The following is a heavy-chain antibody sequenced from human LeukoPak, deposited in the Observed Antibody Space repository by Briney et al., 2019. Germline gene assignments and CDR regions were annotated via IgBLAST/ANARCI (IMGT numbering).Heavy chain of an antibody. J-gene: IGHJ2*01. Sequence: SETLSLTCAVYGGSFSGDYWSWIRQPPGKGLEWIGEINDSGRTNYNPSLKSRVTISVDTSKNQFSLKLSSVTAAATAVYYCAIAAARYWYFDLWGRGTPVTVSS. CDR1: GGSFSGDY. V-gene: IGHV4-34*01. CDR2: INDSGRT. D-gene: IGHD6-6*01. CDR3: AIAAARYWYFDL.